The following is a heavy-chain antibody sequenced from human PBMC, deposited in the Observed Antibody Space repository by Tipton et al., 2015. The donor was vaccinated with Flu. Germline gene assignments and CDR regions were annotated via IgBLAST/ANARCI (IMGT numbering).Heavy chain of an antibody. J-gene: IGHJ4*02. CDR1: RSTFSTYW. V-gene: IGHV3-7*01. CDR2: INQDGSEK. CDR3: SESLNF. Sequence: GSLRLSCAVSRSTFSTYWMDWVCQTPEKGLEWVANINQDGSEKHYVDSVKGRFTISRDNAKNSLYLQLNSLRVEDTAVYYCSESLNFWGQGTLVTVSS.